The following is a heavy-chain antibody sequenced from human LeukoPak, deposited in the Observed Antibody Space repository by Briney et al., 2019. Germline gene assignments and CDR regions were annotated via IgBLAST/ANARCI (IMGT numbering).Heavy chain of an antibody. Sequence: GGSLRLSCAASGFTFSSYSMNWVRQAPGKGLEWVSSISSSSSYIYYADSVKGRFTISRDNAKNSLYLQMNSLRVEDTAVYYCARELVGIAAAATDYWGQGTLVTVSS. CDR1: GFTFSSYS. V-gene: IGHV3-21*01. J-gene: IGHJ4*02. D-gene: IGHD6-13*01. CDR3: ARELVGIAAAATDY. CDR2: ISSSSSYI.